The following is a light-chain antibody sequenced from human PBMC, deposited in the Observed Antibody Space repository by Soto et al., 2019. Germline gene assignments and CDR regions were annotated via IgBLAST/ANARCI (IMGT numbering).Light chain of an antibody. CDR1: QSVNSTY. CDR2: GAS. J-gene: IGKJ2*01. CDR3: QQYGSSSYT. Sequence: EIVWTQSPGTLALSPGERATLSCRASQSVNSTYLAWYQQNPGQAPRLLIYGASSRATGIPDRFSGSGSGTDFTITISRLEHEDFAVYFCQQYGSSSYTFGQGTKMEIK. V-gene: IGKV3-20*01.